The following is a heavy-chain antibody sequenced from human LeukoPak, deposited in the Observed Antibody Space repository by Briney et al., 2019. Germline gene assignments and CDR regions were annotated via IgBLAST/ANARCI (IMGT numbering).Heavy chain of an antibody. CDR1: GFTFSSYS. J-gene: IGHJ4*02. CDR3: AKGFGGGATDVVYY. D-gene: IGHD1-26*01. CDR2: ISSSSSTI. V-gene: IGHV3-48*01. Sequence: GGPLRLSCAASGFTFSSYSMNWVRQAPGKGLEWVSYISSSSSTIYYADSVKGRFTISRDNAKNSLYLQMNSLRAEDTAVYYCAKGFGGGATDVVYYWGQGNLVTVSS.